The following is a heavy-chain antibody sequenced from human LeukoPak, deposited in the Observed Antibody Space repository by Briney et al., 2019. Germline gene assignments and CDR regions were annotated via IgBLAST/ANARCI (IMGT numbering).Heavy chain of an antibody. V-gene: IGHV3-23*01. CDR2: IIVSGTT. CDR3: AKGSVGNADFAS. CDR1: GFTFSSFS. J-gene: IGHJ4*02. D-gene: IGHD6-25*01. Sequence: GGSLRLSCAASGFTFSSFSMTWVRQAPGKGLEWVSSIIVSGTTYYADCVKGRFTISRDSFRGTLFLQMDSLRAEDTAVYFCAKGSVGNADFASWGQGALVTVSS.